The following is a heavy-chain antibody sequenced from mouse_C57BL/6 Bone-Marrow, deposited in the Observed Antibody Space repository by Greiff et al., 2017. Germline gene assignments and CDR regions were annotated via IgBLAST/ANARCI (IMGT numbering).Heavy chain of an antibody. D-gene: IGHD1-1*01. CDR2: IDPETGGT. CDR1: GYTFTDYE. Sequence: QVQLKQSGAELVRPGASVTLSCKASGYTFTDYEMHWVKQTPVHGLEWIGAIDPETGGTAYNQKFKGKAILTADKSSSTAYMELRSLTSEDSAVYYCTRDVGGSSLYAMDYWGQGTSVTVSS. V-gene: IGHV1-15*01. CDR3: TRDVGGSSLYAMDY. J-gene: IGHJ4*01.